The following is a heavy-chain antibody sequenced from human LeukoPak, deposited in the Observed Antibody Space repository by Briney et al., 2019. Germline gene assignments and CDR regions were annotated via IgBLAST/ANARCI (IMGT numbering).Heavy chain of an antibody. J-gene: IGHJ4*02. V-gene: IGHV3-48*01. D-gene: IGHD6-13*01. CDR2: ISGGGTPV. Sequence: GGSLRLSCAASGFTFSNYSMNWVRLAPGKGLEWISYISGGGTPVYYAGSVEGRFTVSRDNEKNSLYLQMNSLRADDTAVYYCARDFRSSSWYIGDYWGQGAQVTVSP. CDR1: GFTFSNYS. CDR3: ARDFRSSSWYIGDY.